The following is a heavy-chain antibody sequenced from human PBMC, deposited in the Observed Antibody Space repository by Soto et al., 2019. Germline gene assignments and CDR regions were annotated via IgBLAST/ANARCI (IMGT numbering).Heavy chain of an antibody. CDR3: ARSTMVRGVMFYGMDV. Sequence: SVKVSCKASGGTFSSYAISWVRQAPGQGLEWMGGIIPIFGTANYAQKFQGRVTITADESASTAYMELSSLRSEDTAVYYCARSTMVRGVMFYGMDVWGQGTTVTVSS. CDR2: IIPIFGTA. CDR1: GGTFSSYA. J-gene: IGHJ6*02. D-gene: IGHD3-10*01. V-gene: IGHV1-69*13.